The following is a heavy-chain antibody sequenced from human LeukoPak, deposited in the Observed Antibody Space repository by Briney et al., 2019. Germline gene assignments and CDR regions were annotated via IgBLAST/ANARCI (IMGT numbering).Heavy chain of an antibody. CDR1: GGSFSGYY. V-gene: IGHV4-34*01. D-gene: IGHD5-18*01. J-gene: IGHJ4*02. Sequence: SETLSLTCAVYGGSFSGYYWSWIRQPPGKGLEWIGEINHSGSTNYNPSLKSRVTISVDTSKNQFSLKLSSVTAADTAVYYCARHEFKLWLGTQRYYFDYWGQGTLVTVSS. CDR2: INHSGST. CDR3: ARHEFKLWLGTQRYYFDY.